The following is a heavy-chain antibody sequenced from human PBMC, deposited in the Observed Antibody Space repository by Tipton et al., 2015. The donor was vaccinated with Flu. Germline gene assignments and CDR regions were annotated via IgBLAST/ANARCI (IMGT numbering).Heavy chain of an antibody. D-gene: IGHD4-11*01. CDR3: ARRDFSNYVSEPKNWFDF. CDR2: IFHTGNT. V-gene: IGHV4-39*07. CDR1: GASVRNDNYY. Sequence: TLSLTCTVSGASVRNDNYYWAWIRQPPGKGLEWIGNIFHTGNTFFNPSLKSRVTISVDRSKNQFSLTVSDVSAADTAVYFCARRDFSNYVSEPKNWFDFWGQGTLVNVSS. J-gene: IGHJ5*01.